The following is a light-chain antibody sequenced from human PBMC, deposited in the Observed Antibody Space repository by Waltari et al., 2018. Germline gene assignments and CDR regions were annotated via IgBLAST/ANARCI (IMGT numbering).Light chain of an antibody. Sequence: QSVLTQPPSASGTPGQRVIISCSGSSSIIGSDTVNWYQQLPGTAPRLLIYSTNQRPSGVPDRFSGSKSGTSAFLAISGLQSEDESDYYCAAWDGSQFARVFGGGTKLSVL. CDR2: STN. V-gene: IGLV1-44*01. CDR1: SSIIGSDT. CDR3: AAWDGSQFARV. J-gene: IGLJ3*02.